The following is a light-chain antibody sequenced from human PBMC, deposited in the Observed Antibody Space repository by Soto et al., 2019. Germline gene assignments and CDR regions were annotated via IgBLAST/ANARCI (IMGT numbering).Light chain of an antibody. V-gene: IGKV3-11*01. CDR2: DAS. J-gene: IGKJ3*01. CDR3: QQRSNWPPLFT. CDR1: QSVSSY. Sequence: EIVLTQSPATLSLSPGERATLSCRASQSVSSYLAWYQQKPGQAPRLLIYDASNRATGILARFSGSGSGTDFTLTISSLEPEDFAVYYCQQRSNWPPLFTFGPGTKVDIK.